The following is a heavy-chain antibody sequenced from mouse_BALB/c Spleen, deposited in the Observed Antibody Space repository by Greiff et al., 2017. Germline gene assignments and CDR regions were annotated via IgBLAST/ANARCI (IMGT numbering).Heavy chain of an antibody. CDR3: AREILRPDYYAMDY. CDR2: ISSGSSTI. D-gene: IGHD1-2*01. Sequence: EVMLVESGGGLVQPGGSRKLSCAASGFTFSSFGMHWVRQAPEKGLEWVAYISSGSSTIYYADTVKGRFTISRDNPKNTLFLQMTSLRSEDTAMYYCAREILRPDYYAMDYWGQGTSVTVSS. J-gene: IGHJ4*01. CDR1: GFTFSSFG. V-gene: IGHV5-17*02.